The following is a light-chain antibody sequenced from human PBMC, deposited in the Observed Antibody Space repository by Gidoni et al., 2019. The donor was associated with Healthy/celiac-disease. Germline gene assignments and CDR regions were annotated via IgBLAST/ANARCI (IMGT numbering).Light chain of an antibody. J-gene: IGKJ3*01. CDR2: AAS. CDR1: QSISSY. V-gene: IGKV1-39*01. Sequence: DIQMTQSPSSLSASVGDRVTITCRARQSISSYLNWYQQKPGKAPKLLIYAASSLQSGVPSRFSGIGSGTDFTLTISSLQPEDFATYYCQQSYSTLFTFGPGTKVDIK. CDR3: QQSYSTLFT.